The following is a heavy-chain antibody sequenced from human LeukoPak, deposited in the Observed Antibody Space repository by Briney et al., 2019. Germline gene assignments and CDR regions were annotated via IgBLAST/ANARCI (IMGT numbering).Heavy chain of an antibody. V-gene: IGHV3-21*01. CDR3: ARFLLTGGFDY. D-gene: IGHD7-27*01. J-gene: IGHJ4*02. Sequence: NPGGSLRLSCAASGFTFSSYSMNWVRQAPGKGLEWVSSISSSSYIYYADSVKGRFTISRDNAKNSLYLQMNSLRAEDTAVYYCARFLLTGGFDYWGQGTLVTVSS. CDR2: ISSSSYI. CDR1: GFTFSSYS.